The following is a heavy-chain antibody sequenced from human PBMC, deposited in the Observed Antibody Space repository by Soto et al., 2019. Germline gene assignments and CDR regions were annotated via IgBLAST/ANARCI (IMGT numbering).Heavy chain of an antibody. Sequence: QVQLQESGPGLVKPSETLSLTCTVSGGSISSYYWSWIRQSPGKGLEWIGYMYYSGSTNYNPSLKSRVTRSIDTSRNQFYLKLSSVTAADTAVYYCARGTFGVVKDWGQGTLVTVSS. J-gene: IGHJ4*02. CDR1: GGSISSYY. CDR3: ARGTFGVVKD. D-gene: IGHD3-3*01. V-gene: IGHV4-59*01. CDR2: MYYSGST.